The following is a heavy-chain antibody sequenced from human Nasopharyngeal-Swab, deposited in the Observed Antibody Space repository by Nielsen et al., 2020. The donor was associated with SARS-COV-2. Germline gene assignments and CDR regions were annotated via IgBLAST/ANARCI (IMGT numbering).Heavy chain of an antibody. Sequence: ASVKVSCKASGYTFTSCYMHWVRQAPGQGLEWMGIINPSGGSTSYAQKFQGRVTMTRDTSTSTVYMELSSLRSEDAAVYYCARDRGVNDYVWGSYRKSDAFDIWGQGTMVT. CDR1: GYTFTSCY. V-gene: IGHV1-46*01. D-gene: IGHD3-16*02. CDR3: ARDRGVNDYVWGSYRKSDAFDI. CDR2: INPSGGST. J-gene: IGHJ3*02.